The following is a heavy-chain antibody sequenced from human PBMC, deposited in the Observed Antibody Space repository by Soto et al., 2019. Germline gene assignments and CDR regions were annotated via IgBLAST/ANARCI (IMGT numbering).Heavy chain of an antibody. CDR1: GGTISRYY. V-gene: IGHV4-59*01. CDR2: MYNTGST. D-gene: IGHD2-21*02. J-gene: IGHJ6*02. Sequence: QVQLQESGPGLVKPSETLSLTCTVSGGTISRYYWSWIRQPPGKGLEWIGYMYNTGSTVYNPSFKRRVTQSVDTYKNQFSLKLNSVTAADTAVYYCARDLWGYCGTDCYPLDVWGQGTTVTVSS. CDR3: ARDLWGYCGTDCYPLDV.